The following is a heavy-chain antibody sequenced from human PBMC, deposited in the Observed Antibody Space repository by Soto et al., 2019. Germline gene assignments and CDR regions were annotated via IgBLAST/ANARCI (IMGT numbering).Heavy chain of an antibody. CDR2: ISYDGSIK. CDR1: GFTFSSHS. Sequence: QVQLVESGGGVVQPGRSLRLSCAASGFTFSSHSIQWVRQAPGXGLEWVAVISYDGSIKYYADSVKGRFTISRDNSKNTAYLQMNSLRAEDTAVFYCAREWSTSGDLDYWGQGTLVIVSS. D-gene: IGHD3-10*01. V-gene: IGHV3-30-3*01. CDR3: AREWSTSGDLDY. J-gene: IGHJ4*02.